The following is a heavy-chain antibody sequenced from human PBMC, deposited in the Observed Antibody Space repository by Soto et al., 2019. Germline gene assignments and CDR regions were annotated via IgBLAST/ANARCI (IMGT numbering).Heavy chain of an antibody. V-gene: IGHV1-3*01. J-gene: IGHJ4*02. CDR1: GYTFTSYA. D-gene: IGHD2-15*01. CDR2: INAGNGNT. CDR3: ARDPWVVVAATPTGPFDY. Sequence: ASVKVSCKASGYTFTSYAMHWVRQAPGQRLEWMGWINAGNGNTKYSQKFQGRVTITRDTSASTAYMELSSLRSEDTAVYYCARDPWVVVAATPTGPFDYWGQGTLVTVSS.